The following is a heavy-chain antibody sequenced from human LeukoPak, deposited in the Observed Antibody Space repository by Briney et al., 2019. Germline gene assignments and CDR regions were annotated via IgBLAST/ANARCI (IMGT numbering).Heavy chain of an antibody. J-gene: IGHJ6*02. V-gene: IGHV4-34*01. CDR2: VNHSGST. Sequence: SETLSLTCAVYGGSFSGYYWSWIRQPPGKGLEWIREVNHSGSTNYNPSLKSRVTISVDTSKNQFSLKLSSVTAADTAVYYCARLGYSNSLYYYYGMDVWGQGTTVTVSS. CDR3: ARLGYSNSLYYYYGMDV. D-gene: IGHD4-11*01. CDR1: GGSFSGYY.